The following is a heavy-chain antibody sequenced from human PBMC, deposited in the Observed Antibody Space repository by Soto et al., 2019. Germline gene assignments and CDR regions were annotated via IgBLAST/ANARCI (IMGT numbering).Heavy chain of an antibody. V-gene: IGHV1-18*01. D-gene: IGHD6-19*01. CDR3: ARDNRYSSGWAFDI. CDR2: VSAYNGNT. Sequence: ASVKVSCKASGYTFTSYGISWVRQAPGQGLEWMGWVSAYNGNTNYAQKLQGRVTMTTDTSTSTAHMELRSLRSDDTAVYYCARDNRYSSGWAFDIWGQGTMVTVSS. J-gene: IGHJ3*02. CDR1: GYTFTSYG.